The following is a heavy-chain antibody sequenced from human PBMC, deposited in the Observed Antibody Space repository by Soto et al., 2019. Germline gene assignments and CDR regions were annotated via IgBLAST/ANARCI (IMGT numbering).Heavy chain of an antibody. CDR2: IIPIFGTA. J-gene: IGHJ3*02. V-gene: IGHV1-69*13. CDR1: GGTFSSYA. Sequence: SVKVSCKASGGTFSSYAISWVRQAPGQGLEWMGGIIPIFGTANYAQKFQGRVTITADESTSTAYMELSSLRSEDTAVYYCARAAAYCRGACYSYPAYDAFDIWGQGTMVSVSS. CDR3: ARAAAYCRGACYSYPAYDAFDI. D-gene: IGHD2-21*02.